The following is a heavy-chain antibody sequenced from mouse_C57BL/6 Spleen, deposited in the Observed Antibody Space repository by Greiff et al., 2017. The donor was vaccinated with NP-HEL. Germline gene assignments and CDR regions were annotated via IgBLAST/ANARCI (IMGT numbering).Heavy chain of an antibody. D-gene: IGHD4-1*01. CDR1: GYTFTDYE. J-gene: IGHJ3*01. CDR3: TSFLAGTFAY. CDR2: IDPETGGT. Sequence: QVQLQQSGAELVRPGASVTLSCKASGYTFTDYEMHWVKQTPVHGLEWIGAIDPETGGTAYNQKFKGKAILTADKSSSTAYMELRSLTSEDSAVYYCTSFLAGTFAYWGQGTLVTVSA. V-gene: IGHV1-15*01.